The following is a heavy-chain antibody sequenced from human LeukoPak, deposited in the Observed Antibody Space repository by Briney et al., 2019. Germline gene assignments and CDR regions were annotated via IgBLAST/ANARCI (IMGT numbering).Heavy chain of an antibody. CDR2: NNGDGSTT. CDR3: ARDPRNVGLAP. V-gene: IGHV3-74*01. D-gene: IGHD2-15*01. J-gene: IGHJ5*02. Sequence: GGSLRLSCVASGFSLSGYWMYWVRQAPGKGLMYISRNNGDGSTTNYADVMKGRFTMSRDNVKNTLYLQMNSLRVEDTAVYYCARDPRNVGLAPWGQGTLVTVSS. CDR1: GFSLSGYW.